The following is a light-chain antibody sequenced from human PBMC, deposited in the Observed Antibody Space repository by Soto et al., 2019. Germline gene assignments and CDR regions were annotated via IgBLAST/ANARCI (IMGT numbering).Light chain of an antibody. J-gene: IGLJ2*01. V-gene: IGLV2-8*01. CDR3: SSYAASNNLGF. CDR1: SSDVGGYNY. CDR2: EVS. Sequence: QSALTQPPSASGSPGQSVTISCIGTSSDVGGYNYVSWYQQHPGKAPKLMIYEVSKRPSGVPDRFSGSKSGNTASLTVSGLQAEDEADCYCSSYAASNNLGFFGGGTKLTVL.